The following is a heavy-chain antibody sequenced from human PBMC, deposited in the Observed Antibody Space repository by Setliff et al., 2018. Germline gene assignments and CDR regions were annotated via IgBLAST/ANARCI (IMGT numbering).Heavy chain of an antibody. CDR2: FSYSGGDT. Sequence: GGSLRLSCAASGFTFSSYAMNWVRQAPGKGLEWVSAFSYSGGDTYYADSVKGRFTISRDNSKNTLYLQMNSLKADDTAVYYCARDGLGAFSLRSMDVWGKGTTVTVSS. J-gene: IGHJ6*04. CDR3: ARDGLGAFSLRSMDV. D-gene: IGHD3-3*02. V-gene: IGHV3-23*01. CDR1: GFTFSSYA.